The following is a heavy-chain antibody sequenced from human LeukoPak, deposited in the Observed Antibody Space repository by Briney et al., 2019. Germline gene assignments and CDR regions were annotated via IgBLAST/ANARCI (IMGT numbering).Heavy chain of an antibody. V-gene: IGHV3-48*01. CDR1: GFTFSSYS. CDR3: ARDWDGSGTSLDY. D-gene: IGHD3-10*01. Sequence: GGSLRLSCAASGFTFSSYSMNWVRQAPGKGLEWISYISGSGSVSYYEDSVKGRFTISRDNAKNSLYLQMNSLRAEDTAVYYCARDWDGSGTSLDYWGQGTLVTVSS. CDR2: ISGSGSVS. J-gene: IGHJ4*02.